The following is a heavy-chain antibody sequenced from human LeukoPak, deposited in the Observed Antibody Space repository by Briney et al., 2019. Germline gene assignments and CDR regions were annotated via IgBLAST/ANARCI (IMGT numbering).Heavy chain of an antibody. V-gene: IGHV4-59*08. CDR2: IYYSGST. Sequence: PSETLSLTCTVSGGSTSSYCWSWIRQPPGKGREWIGYIYYSGSTNYNPCLKSRVTISVDTSKDQFSLKLHSVTAADTAVYFRARQKRYDILTGYYGRWFDSWGQGTLVTVSS. D-gene: IGHD3-9*01. J-gene: IGHJ5*01. CDR1: GGSTSSYC. CDR3: ARQKRYDILTGYYGRWFDS.